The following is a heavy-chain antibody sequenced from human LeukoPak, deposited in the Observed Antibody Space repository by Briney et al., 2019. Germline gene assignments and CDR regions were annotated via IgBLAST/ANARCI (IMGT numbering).Heavy chain of an antibody. Sequence: SETLSLTCAVYGGSFSGCYWSWIRQPPAKGLEWVGEINHSGSTNYNPSLKSRVTISVDTSKNQFSLKLSSVTAADTAVYYCARGLTYYDISDYQPWGQGTLVTVSS. CDR3: ARGLTYYDISDYQP. CDR2: INHSGST. CDR1: GGSFSGCY. D-gene: IGHD3-22*01. V-gene: IGHV4-34*01. J-gene: IGHJ4*02.